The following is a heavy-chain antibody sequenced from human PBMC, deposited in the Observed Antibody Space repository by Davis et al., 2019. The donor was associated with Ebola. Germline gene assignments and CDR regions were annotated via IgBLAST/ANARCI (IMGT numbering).Heavy chain of an antibody. Sequence: PGGSLRLSCAASGFTFSSYWMSWVRQAPGKGLEWVANIKQDGSEKYYVDSVKGRFTISRDNAKNSLYLQMNSLRAEDTAVYYCARETMFEDDEGGENDYWGQGTLVTVSS. D-gene: IGHD3-10*02. CDR2: IKQDGSEK. CDR3: ARETMFEDDEGGENDY. J-gene: IGHJ4*02. V-gene: IGHV3-7*01. CDR1: GFTFSSYW.